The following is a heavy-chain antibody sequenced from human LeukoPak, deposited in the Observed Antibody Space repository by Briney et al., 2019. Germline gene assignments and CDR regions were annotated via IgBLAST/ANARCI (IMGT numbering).Heavy chain of an antibody. CDR3: VRGTLAAAGNFDH. J-gene: IGHJ4*02. D-gene: IGHD6-13*01. CDR1: GGSLSSYY. Sequence: SETLSLTCTVSGGSLSSYYWSWIRQPPGKRLEWIEYIHYSGGTYYSPSLESRVTLSVDTSKNQFSLRVTSVTAADTAVYYCVRGTLAAAGNFDHWGQGLLVTVSS. V-gene: IGHV4-59*01. CDR2: IHYSGGT.